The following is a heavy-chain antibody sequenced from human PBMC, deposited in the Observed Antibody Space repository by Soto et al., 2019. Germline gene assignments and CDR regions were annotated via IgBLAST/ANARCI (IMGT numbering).Heavy chain of an antibody. CDR1: GGSISSYY. D-gene: IGHD5-18*01. Sequence: PSETLSLTCTVSGGSISSYYWSWIRQPPGKGLEWIGYIYYSGSTNYNPSLKSRVTISVDTSKNQFSLKLSSVTAADTAVYYCARSAMVTLGAFDIWGQGTMVTVS. V-gene: IGHV4-59*01. CDR3: ARSAMVTLGAFDI. J-gene: IGHJ3*02. CDR2: IYYSGST.